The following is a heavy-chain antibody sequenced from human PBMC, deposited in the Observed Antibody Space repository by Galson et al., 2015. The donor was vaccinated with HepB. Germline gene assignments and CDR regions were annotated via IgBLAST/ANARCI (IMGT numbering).Heavy chain of an antibody. CDR3: ARDWLGQKWLRSRDAFDF. CDR1: GFTFSSYS. D-gene: IGHD5-12*01. Sequence: SLRLSCAASGFTFSSYSMNWVRQAPGKGLEWVSYISSSSTTIYNADSVKGRFTISRDNAKNSLYLQMNSLRDEDTAVYYCARDWLGQKWLRSRDAFDFWGQGTMVTVSS. J-gene: IGHJ3*01. CDR2: ISSSSTTI. V-gene: IGHV3-48*02.